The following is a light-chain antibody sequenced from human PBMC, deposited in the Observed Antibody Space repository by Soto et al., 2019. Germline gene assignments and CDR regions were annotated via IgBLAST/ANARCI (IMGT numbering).Light chain of an antibody. Sequence: EIVLTQSPGTLSLSPGERATLSCRASQSVSSSYLAWYQQKPGQAPRLLIFDASRRATGIPDRFSGSGSGTDFSLTSSRLEPEVLVVYYCQHYGRPPWTCGQGTKEQVK. V-gene: IGKV3-20*01. J-gene: IGKJ1*01. CDR1: QSVSSSY. CDR2: DAS. CDR3: QHYGRPPWT.